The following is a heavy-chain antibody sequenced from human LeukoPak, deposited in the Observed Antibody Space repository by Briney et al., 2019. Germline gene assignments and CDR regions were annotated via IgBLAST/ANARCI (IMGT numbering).Heavy chain of an antibody. J-gene: IGHJ3*02. CDR3: ARVNRGDAFDI. D-gene: IGHD3-16*02. CDR2: IWYDGRNK. V-gene: IGHV3-33*01. CDR1: GFTFSSYG. Sequence: GGSLILSCAASGFTFSSYGMHWVRQAPGKGLEWVAVIWYDGRNKFYADSLKGRFTISRDNSKNTLYLQMNSLRAEDTAVYYCARVNRGDAFDIWGQGTLVTVSS.